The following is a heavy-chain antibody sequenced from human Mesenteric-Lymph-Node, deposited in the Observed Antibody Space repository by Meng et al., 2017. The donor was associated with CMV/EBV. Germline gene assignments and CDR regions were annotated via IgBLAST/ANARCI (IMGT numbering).Heavy chain of an antibody. V-gene: IGHV4-61*05. CDR2: IYYSGST. J-gene: IGHJ4*02. Sequence: GSLRLSCTVSGGSISSSSYYWGWIRQPPGKGLEWIGYIYYSGSTNYNPSLKSRVTISVDTSKNQFSLKLSSVTAADTAVYYCARDIKGVRGSYYFDYWGQGTLVTVSS. D-gene: IGHD1-26*01. CDR3: ARDIKGVRGSYYFDY. CDR1: GGSISSSSYY.